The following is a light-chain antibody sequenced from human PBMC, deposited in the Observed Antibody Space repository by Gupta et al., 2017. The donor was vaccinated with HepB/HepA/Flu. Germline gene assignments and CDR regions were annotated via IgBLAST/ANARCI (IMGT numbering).Light chain of an antibody. J-gene: IGLJ1*01. CDR1: NSNVGRDN. Sequence: QSVLTQPPSASGTPGQRVNISCSGSNSNVGRDNVYWYQQVPGAAPKLLIYNDYQRPSGIPDRFSGSKSGTSASLAISGLRSEDEAYYYCAAWDDSLSAYVFGTGTRFTVL. CDR3: AAWDDSLSAYV. CDR2: NDY. V-gene: IGLV1-47*02.